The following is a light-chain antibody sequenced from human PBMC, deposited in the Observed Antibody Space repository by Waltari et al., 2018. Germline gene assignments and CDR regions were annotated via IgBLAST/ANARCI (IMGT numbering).Light chain of an antibody. V-gene: IGLV1-40*01. CDR2: GNS. J-gene: IGLJ3*02. CDR3: QSYDSSLSGSV. Sequence: QSVLTQPPSVSGAPGQRVTISCTGSSPHIGARYDVLWYQQLPGTAPKLLIYGNSNRPSGVPDRFSGSKSGTSVSLAITGLQAEDEADYYCQSYDSSLSGSVFGGGTKLTVL. CDR1: SPHIGARYD.